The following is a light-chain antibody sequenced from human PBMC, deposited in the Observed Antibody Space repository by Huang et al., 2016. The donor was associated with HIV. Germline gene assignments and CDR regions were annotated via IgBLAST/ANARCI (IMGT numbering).Light chain of an antibody. Sequence: EIVMTQSPATLSVSPGKRATLSCRASQSVSSNLAWYQQKPGQAPRLLIYGTSTRATGISDRFSGSGSGTGFTLTINSLQSEDFAIYYCQQYNNWPATFGQGTKVEIK. CDR1: QSVSSN. CDR3: QQYNNWPAT. CDR2: GTS. V-gene: IGKV3-15*01. J-gene: IGKJ1*01.